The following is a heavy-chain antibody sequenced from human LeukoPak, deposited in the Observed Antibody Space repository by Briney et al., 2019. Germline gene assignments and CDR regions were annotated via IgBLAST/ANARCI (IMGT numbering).Heavy chain of an antibody. CDR3: ARDLSSPYYDFWSGYLYRFDP. V-gene: IGHV4-4*07. CDR1: GGSISSYY. CDR2: IYTSGST. Sequence: SETLSLTCTVSGGSISSYYWSWIRQPAGKGLEWTGRIYTSGSTNYNPSLKSRVTMSVDTSKNQFSLKLSSVTAADTAVYYCARDLSSPYYDFWSGYLYRFDPWGQGTLVTVSS. J-gene: IGHJ5*02. D-gene: IGHD3-3*01.